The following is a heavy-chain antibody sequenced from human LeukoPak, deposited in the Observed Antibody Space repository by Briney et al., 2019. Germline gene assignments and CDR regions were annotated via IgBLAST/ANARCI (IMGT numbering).Heavy chain of an antibody. V-gene: IGHV3-23*01. J-gene: IGHJ4*02. CDR3: AKHVSGSLFYFDY. CDR1: GLTFRNCA. CDR2: ISGIGYNT. D-gene: IGHD3-10*01. Sequence: GGSLRLSCAASGLTFRNCAMSWVRQAPGKGLEWVSGISGIGYNTYYADSVKGRFTISRDNSKNTLYLQMNSLGAEDTAVYYCAKHVSGSLFYFDYWGQRTLVTVSS.